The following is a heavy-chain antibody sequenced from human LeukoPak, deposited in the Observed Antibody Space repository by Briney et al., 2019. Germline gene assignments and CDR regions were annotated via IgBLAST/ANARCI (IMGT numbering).Heavy chain of an antibody. CDR1: GGSISSYY. CDR2: IYYSGST. Sequence: SETLSLTCTVSGGSISSYYWSWIRQPPGKGLEWIGYIYYSGSTNYNPSLKSRVTISVDTSKNQFSLKLSSVTAADTAVYYCARVGAMYYYGSGPHWFDPWGRGTLVTVSS. J-gene: IGHJ5*02. CDR3: ARVGAMYYYGSGPHWFDP. V-gene: IGHV4-59*01. D-gene: IGHD3-10*01.